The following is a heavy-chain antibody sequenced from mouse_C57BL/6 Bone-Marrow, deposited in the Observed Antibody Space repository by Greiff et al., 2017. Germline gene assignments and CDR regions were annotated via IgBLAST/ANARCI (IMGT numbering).Heavy chain of an antibody. CDR3: ARSYDYDDYTMDY. CDR1: GYTFTNYW. CDR2: MHPNGGST. Sequence: QVQLQQPGAELVKPGASVTLSCKASGYTFTNYWMHWVKQRPGQGLEWIGMMHPNGGSTDYNEQFKSEATLSVDKSSRTAYMELSSLTSEDSAVYYCARSYDYDDYTMDYWGQGTSVTVSS. J-gene: IGHJ4*01. D-gene: IGHD2-4*01. V-gene: IGHV1-64*01.